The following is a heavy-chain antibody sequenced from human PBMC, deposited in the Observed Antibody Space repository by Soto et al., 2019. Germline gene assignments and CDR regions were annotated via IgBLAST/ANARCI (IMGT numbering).Heavy chain of an antibody. CDR1: GFTFSYYG. CDR2: TNAHTGRS. CDR3: ARDPAGLYSFDY. D-gene: IGHD2-2*01. V-gene: IGHV1-18*04. Sequence: QVRLVQSGGEVRNPGASVKVSCKASGFTFSYYGVSWVRQAPGQGLEWMGFTNAHTGRSGTSKKFHGRVTLSTDTSTNTAYMELRSLRSDDTAGYFCARDPAGLYSFDYWGQGTLLTVSS. J-gene: IGHJ4*02.